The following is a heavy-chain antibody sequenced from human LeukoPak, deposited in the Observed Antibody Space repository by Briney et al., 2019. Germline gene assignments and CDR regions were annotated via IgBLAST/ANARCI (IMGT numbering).Heavy chain of an antibody. J-gene: IGHJ4*02. CDR3: ARGRYYGSGSYIY. D-gene: IGHD3-10*01. Sequence: SVKVSCEASGGTFSSYAMSWVRQAPGQGLEGMGGIISMGGRANYAQKLEGRVTITKDESKSTDYMELSSLRSEDTAVYYCARGRYYGSGSYIYWGQGTLVTVSS. CDR1: GGTFSSYA. V-gene: IGHV1-69*05. CDR2: IISMGGRA.